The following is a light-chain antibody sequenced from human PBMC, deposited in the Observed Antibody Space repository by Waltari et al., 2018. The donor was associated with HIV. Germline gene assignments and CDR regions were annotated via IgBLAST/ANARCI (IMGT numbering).Light chain of an antibody. Sequence: DIVMTQSPDSLAVSLGERATMNCKSSQSILSSSNNRKYLAWYQQKPGQPPKLLIYWASSRDSGVPDLFIGRASGTDFSLTISSLQAEDVAVYFCHQYYTTPYTFGQGTKLEIK. CDR1: QSILSSSNNRKY. CDR3: HQYYTTPYT. CDR2: WAS. J-gene: IGKJ2*01. V-gene: IGKV4-1*01.